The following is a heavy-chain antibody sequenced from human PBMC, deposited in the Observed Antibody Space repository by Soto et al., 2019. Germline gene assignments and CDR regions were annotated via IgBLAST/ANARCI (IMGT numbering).Heavy chain of an antibody. CDR1: GGSIGNSY. V-gene: IGHV4-59*08. CDR2: IYYSGSS. J-gene: IGHJ4*02. CDR3: ARHSSSWPIFDY. Sequence: QVQLQESGPGLVKPSETLSLTCTVSGGSIGNSYWSWIRQSPGKGLEWIGYIYYSGSSNYNPSLKRRVRTSVDTSKNQFSLKLSSVTAADTAVYYCARHSSSWPIFDYWGQGTLVIVSS. D-gene: IGHD6-13*01.